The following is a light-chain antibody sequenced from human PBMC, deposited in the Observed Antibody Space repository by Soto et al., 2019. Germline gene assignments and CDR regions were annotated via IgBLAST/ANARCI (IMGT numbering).Light chain of an antibody. CDR1: QSVSSN. CDR3: QQYNNWPPLT. J-gene: IGKJ4*02. Sequence: EIVLTQSPATLSVSPGERATLSCGASQSVSSNVAWYQQKPGQAPSLLIYGASTRATGVPARFSGSGSGTEFTLTISSLQSEDFAGYYCQQYNNWPPLTFGGGTKVDIK. V-gene: IGKV3-15*01. CDR2: GAS.